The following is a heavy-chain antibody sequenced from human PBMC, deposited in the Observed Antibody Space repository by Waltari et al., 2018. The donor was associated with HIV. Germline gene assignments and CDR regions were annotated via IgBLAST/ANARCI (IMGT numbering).Heavy chain of an antibody. Sequence: QVQLVESGGGVVQPGRSLRLSCAASGFTFSSYGMHWVRQAPGKGLEGVAVIWYDGSNKYYADSVKGRFTISRDNSKNTLYLQMNSLRAEDTAVYYCARDSRVEMATIPYFDLWGRGTLVTVSS. D-gene: IGHD5-12*01. V-gene: IGHV3-33*01. J-gene: IGHJ2*01. CDR2: IWYDGSNK. CDR1: GFTFSSYG. CDR3: ARDSRVEMATIPYFDL.